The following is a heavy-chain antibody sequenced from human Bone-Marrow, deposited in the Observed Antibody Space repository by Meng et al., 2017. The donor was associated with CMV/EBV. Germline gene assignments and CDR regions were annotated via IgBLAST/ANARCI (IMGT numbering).Heavy chain of an antibody. Sequence: SETLSLTCTVSGGSVSSGSYYWSWIRQPPGKGLEWIGYIYYSGSTNYNPSLKSRVTISVDTSKNQFSLKLSSVTAADTAVYYCARGPPITIFGVEPSFDYWGQGPLVTGYS. J-gene: IGHJ4*02. CDR1: GGSVSSGSYY. D-gene: IGHD3-3*01. CDR3: ARGPPITIFGVEPSFDY. V-gene: IGHV4-61*01. CDR2: IYYSGST.